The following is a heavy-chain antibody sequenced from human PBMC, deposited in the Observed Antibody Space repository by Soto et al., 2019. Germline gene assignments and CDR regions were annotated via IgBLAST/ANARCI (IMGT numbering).Heavy chain of an antibody. CDR2: ISGSGGST. CDR1: GFTFSSYA. D-gene: IGHD2-2*01. V-gene: IGHV3-23*01. Sequence: GGSLRLSCAASGFTFSSYAMSWVRQAPGKGLEWVSAISGSGGSTYYADSVKGRFTISRDNSKNTLYLQMNSLRAEDTAVYYCAKERVVPAADKDYYYYYGMDVWGQGTTVTVSS. CDR3: AKERVVPAADKDYYYYYGMDV. J-gene: IGHJ6*02.